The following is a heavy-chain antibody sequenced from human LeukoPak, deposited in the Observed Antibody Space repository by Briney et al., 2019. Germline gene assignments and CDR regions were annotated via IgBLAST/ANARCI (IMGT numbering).Heavy chain of an antibody. CDR1: GYTFTSYG. D-gene: IGHD3-22*01. J-gene: IGHJ1*01. CDR2: ISAYNGNT. CDR3: AITYYYDSSGSYYEYFPH. Sequence: ASVKVSCKASGYTFTSYGMSWVRQAPGQGLEWMGWISAYNGNTSYAQKLQGRVTMTTDTSTSTGYMELRSLRSDDTAVYYCAITYYYDSSGSYYEYFPHWGQGTLVTVSS. V-gene: IGHV1-18*01.